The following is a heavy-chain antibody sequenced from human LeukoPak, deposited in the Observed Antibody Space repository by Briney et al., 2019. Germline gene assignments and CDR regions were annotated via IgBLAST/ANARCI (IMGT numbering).Heavy chain of an antibody. CDR1: GGTFSSYA. J-gene: IGHJ5*02. CDR2: IIPILGIA. V-gene: IGHV1-69*04. CDR3: ARVSSGMENWFDP. Sequence: GASVKVSCKASGGTFSSYAISWVRQAPGQGLEWMGRIIPILGIANYAQKFQGRVTITADKSTSTAYMELSSLRSEDTAVYYCARVSSGMENWFDPWGQGTLVTVSS. D-gene: IGHD6-25*01.